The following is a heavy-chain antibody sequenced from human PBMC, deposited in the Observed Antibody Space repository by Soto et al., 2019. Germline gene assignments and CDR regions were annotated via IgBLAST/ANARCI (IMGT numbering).Heavy chain of an antibody. J-gene: IGHJ5*02. V-gene: IGHV4-38-2*02. CDR1: SYSLSSGYY. D-gene: IGHD3-22*01. Sequence: SETLSLTCTFSSYSLSSGYYCVWLRHPPVNLVGCIGSIYHGGSTYYNPSLNSRVTLSIDMTNNHVSLILNSVTAADTAVYYCARVGPWVPYYYDSSPYTFENWFDPWGQGTLVTVSS. CDR2: IYHGGST. CDR3: ARVGPWVPYYYDSSPYTFENWFDP.